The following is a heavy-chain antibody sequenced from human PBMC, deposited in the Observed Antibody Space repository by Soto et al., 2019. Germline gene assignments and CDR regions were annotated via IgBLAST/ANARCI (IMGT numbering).Heavy chain of an antibody. CDR2: MNPNSGNT. Sequence: QVQLVQSGAEVKKPGASLKVSCKGSGYTFTSYDINWVRQATGQGLEWMGWMNPNSGNTGYAQKFQGRVTMTRNTSISTAYRELSSLRSEDTAVYYCARGFWDDGGIIDYWGQGTLVTVSS. V-gene: IGHV1-8*01. CDR3: ARGFWDDGGIIDY. CDR1: GYTFTSYD. J-gene: IGHJ4*02. D-gene: IGHD3-3*01.